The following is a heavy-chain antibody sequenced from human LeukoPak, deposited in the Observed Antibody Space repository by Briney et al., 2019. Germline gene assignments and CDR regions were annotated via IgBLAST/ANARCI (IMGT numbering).Heavy chain of an antibody. Sequence: SETLSLTCSVSGGSISTYYWTWIRQPPGKGLEWIGYIYYTGDTDYNPSLKSRVTMSVDTSKNQFSLKLSSVPAADTAVYYCARAEYCSSTSCYTGVWFDPWGQGTLVTVSS. CDR2: IYYTGDT. CDR1: GGSISTYY. D-gene: IGHD2-2*02. V-gene: IGHV4-59*12. J-gene: IGHJ5*02. CDR3: ARAEYCSSTSCYTGVWFDP.